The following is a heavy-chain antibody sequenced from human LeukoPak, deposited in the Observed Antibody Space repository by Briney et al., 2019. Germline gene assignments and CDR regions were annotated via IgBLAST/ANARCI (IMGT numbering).Heavy chain of an antibody. V-gene: IGHV3-30*04. D-gene: IGHD3-10*02. CDR2: ISYGGSNK. CDR1: GFTLSSYA. Sequence: GGSLRLSCAASGFTLSSYAMHWVRQAPGKGLEWVAVISYGGSNKYYADSVKGRFTISRDNAKNSLYLQMNSLRAEDTAVYYCAELGITMIGGVWGKGTTVTISS. CDR3: AELGITMIGGV. J-gene: IGHJ6*04.